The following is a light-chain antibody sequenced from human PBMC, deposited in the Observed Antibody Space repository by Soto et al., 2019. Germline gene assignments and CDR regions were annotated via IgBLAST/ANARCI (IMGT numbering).Light chain of an antibody. J-gene: IGKJ1*01. CDR1: RDIRND. CDR3: LQDYDYPWT. CDR2: GAS. Sequence: AIQMTQSPSSLSASIGDRVTITCRASRDIRNDLGWYQQKPGKAPTLLIFGASILHSGVPSRFSGSGSGTYFTLTISRLQPEDFATYYCLQDYDYPWTFGQGTKVEVK. V-gene: IGKV1-6*01.